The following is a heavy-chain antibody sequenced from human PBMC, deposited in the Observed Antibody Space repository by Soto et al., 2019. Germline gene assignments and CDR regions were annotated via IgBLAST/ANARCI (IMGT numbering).Heavy chain of an antibody. Sequence: QVQLVQSGAEVKKPGSSVKVSCKASGGTFGSYAISWVRQAPGQGLEWMGGIIPIPGTANYAQKFQGRVTIGADESTSTAYTELSSLRSEDTAVYYCARSQGSSTSLDIYYYYYYGMDVWGQGTTVTVSS. J-gene: IGHJ6*02. V-gene: IGHV1-69*01. CDR3: ARSQGSSTSLDIYYYYYYGMDV. D-gene: IGHD2-2*01. CDR2: IIPIPGTA. CDR1: GGTFGSYA.